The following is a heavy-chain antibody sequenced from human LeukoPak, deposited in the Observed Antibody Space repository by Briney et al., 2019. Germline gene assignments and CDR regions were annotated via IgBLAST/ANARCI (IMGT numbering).Heavy chain of an antibody. D-gene: IGHD5-12*01. CDR2: ISSSSSYI. CDR3: AIDRVADSGYDYSAFDI. Sequence: GGSLRLSCAASGFTFSSYGMHWVRQAPGKGLEWVSSISSSSSYIYYADSVKGRFTISRDNAKNSLYLQMKSVRAEDTAVYYCAIDRVADSGYDYSAFDIWGQGTMVTVYS. V-gene: IGHV3-21*01. J-gene: IGHJ3*02. CDR1: GFTFSSYG.